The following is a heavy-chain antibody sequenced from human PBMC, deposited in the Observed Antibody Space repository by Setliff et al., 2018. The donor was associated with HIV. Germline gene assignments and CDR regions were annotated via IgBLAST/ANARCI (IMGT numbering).Heavy chain of an antibody. D-gene: IGHD2-2*01. CDR3: ARGGTSSNWFGP. V-gene: IGHV4-59*01. J-gene: IGHJ5*02. CDR2: IYYGGST. CDR1: GDSITTNY. Sequence: PSETLSLTCTVSGDSITTNYWSWIRQSPGKGLEWIGSIYYGGSTNYNPSLKSRVTISLDTSRNQVFLNLTSVTAADTAGYYCARGGTSSNWFGPWGQGTLVTVSS.